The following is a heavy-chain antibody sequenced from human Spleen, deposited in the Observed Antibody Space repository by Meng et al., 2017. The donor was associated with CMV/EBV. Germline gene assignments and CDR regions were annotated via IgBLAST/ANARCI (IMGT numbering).Heavy chain of an antibody. V-gene: IGHV1-18*01. CDR2: ISAYNGNT. Sequence: ASVKVSCKASGYTFTSYGISWVRQAPGQGLEWMGWISAYNGNTNYAQKLQGRVTMTTDTSTSTAYVELRSLRSDDTAVYYCARIRYGSYYYYYGMDVWGQGTTVTVSS. J-gene: IGHJ6*02. CDR1: GYTFTSYG. CDR3: ARIRYGSYYYYYGMDV. D-gene: IGHD1-26*01.